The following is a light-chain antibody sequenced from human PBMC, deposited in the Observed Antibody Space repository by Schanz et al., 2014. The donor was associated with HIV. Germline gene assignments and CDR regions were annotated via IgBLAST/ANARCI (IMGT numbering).Light chain of an antibody. V-gene: IGKV1-5*03. J-gene: IGKJ2*01. CDR2: QAS. CDR1: QTIGRL. Sequence: IQMTQSPSTVSTSVGDRVTITCRASQTIGRLLAWYQQKPGRAPKLLIYQASTLETGVPSRFSGSRSGTEFTLTISSLQPDDFATYYCQQCVTYPYTFGQGTTLDIK. CDR3: QQCVTYPYT.